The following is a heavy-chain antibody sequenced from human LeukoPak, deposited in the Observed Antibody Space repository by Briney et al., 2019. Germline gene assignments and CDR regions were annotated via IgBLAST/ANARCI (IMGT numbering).Heavy chain of an antibody. Sequence: GGSLRLSCAASGITFSAYSMNWVRQAPGKGLEWISYISSRGNTQNYADSVKGRFTISRDNAKNSLYLQMNSLRAEDTAVYYCARDPLTLYNYYMDVWGKGTTVTVSS. V-gene: IGHV3-48*04. D-gene: IGHD3-9*01. J-gene: IGHJ6*03. CDR1: GITFSAYS. CDR2: ISSRGNTQ. CDR3: ARDPLTLYNYYMDV.